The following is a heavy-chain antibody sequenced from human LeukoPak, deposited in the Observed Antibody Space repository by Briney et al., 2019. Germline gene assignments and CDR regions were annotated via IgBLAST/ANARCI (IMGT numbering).Heavy chain of an antibody. V-gene: IGHV3-73*01. J-gene: IGHJ1*01. CDR3: ARHNEMTH. D-gene: IGHD5-24*01. CDR2: VRIKANNYAT. CDR1: GFTFSGSA. Sequence: GSLRLSCAASGFTFSGSAMHWVRQASGRGLEWVGRVRIKANNYATAYAASVKGRLTISRDDSKNTAYLQMNSLKTEDTAVYYCARHNEMTHWGQGTLVTVSS.